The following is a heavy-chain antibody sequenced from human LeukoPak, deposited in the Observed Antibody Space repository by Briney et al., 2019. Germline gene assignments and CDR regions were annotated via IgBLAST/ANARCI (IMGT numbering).Heavy chain of an antibody. CDR3: ARWYSSGWAFDY. V-gene: IGHV4-59*08. D-gene: IGHD6-19*01. CDR2: IHYSGST. J-gene: IGHJ4*02. CDR1: GDSISGYY. Sequence: PSETLSLTCTVSGDSISGYYWNWIRQPPGKGLEWIGYIHYSGSTKYNPSLKSRVTISVDTSKNQFSLKLSSVTAADTAVYYCARWYSSGWAFDYWGQGTLVTVSS.